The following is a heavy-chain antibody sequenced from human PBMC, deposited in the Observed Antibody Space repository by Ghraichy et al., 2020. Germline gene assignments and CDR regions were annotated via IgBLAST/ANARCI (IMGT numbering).Heavy chain of an antibody. D-gene: IGHD6-13*01. CDR2: IKQDGSEK. CDR1: GFTFRSYW. J-gene: IGHJ4*02. CDR3: ARGGLDSSSWQHLDY. V-gene: IGHV3-7*05. Sequence: GGSLRLSCAASGFTFRSYWMTWVRQAPGKGLEWVANIKQDGSEKHYVDSVKGRFTISRDNAKESLYLQMNSQRADDTAVYYCARGGLDSSSWQHLDYWGQGTLVIVSS.